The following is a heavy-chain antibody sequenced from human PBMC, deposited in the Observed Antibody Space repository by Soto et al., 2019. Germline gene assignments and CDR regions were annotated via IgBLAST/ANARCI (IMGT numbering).Heavy chain of an antibody. CDR1: GFIFSRHG. V-gene: IGHV3-33*01. D-gene: IGHD5-18*01. Sequence: GGSLRLSCAPSGFIFSRHGMHWVRQAPGKGLEWVALIWYDGSKKNYADSVKGRFTISRDNSKDTLYLQMDSLRADDTAVYYCARDLSYGSLDFDYWGQGTLVTVSS. CDR2: IWYDGSKK. J-gene: IGHJ4*02. CDR3: ARDLSYGSLDFDY.